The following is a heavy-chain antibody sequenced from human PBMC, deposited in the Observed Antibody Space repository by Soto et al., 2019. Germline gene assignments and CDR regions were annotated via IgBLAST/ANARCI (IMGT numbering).Heavy chain of an antibody. Sequence: PGVSLRLSCAASGFTFSNYWMHWVRQVPGRGLVWVSRMDHDGIGTSYADSVKGRFTISRANAKNMVYLEMNSLRVEDTAVYYCGSLFEYWGHGALVTVSS. CDR3: GSLFEY. CDR2: MDHDGIGT. J-gene: IGHJ4*01. CDR1: GFTFSNYW. V-gene: IGHV3-74*01.